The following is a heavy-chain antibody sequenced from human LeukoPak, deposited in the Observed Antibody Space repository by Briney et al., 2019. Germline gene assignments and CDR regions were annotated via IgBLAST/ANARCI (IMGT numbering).Heavy chain of an antibody. CDR2: ISYDGIHE. D-gene: IGHD3-10*01. CDR3: ARMDRGEIDY. J-gene: IGHJ4*02. V-gene: IGHV3-30*09. CDR1: GFPFSSYA. Sequence: GRSLRLSCAASGFPFSSYAMHWVRQAPGQGLEWVAMISYDGIHEYYADSVKGRFAISRDNSKNTLYLQVNRMRVEDKAMYYCARMDRGEIDYWGQGTLVTVSS.